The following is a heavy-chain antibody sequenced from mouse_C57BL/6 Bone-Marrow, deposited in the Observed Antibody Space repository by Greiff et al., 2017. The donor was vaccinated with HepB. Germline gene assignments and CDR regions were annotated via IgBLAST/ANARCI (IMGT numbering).Heavy chain of an antibody. CDR3: AREVFDY. CDR2: ISDGGSYT. V-gene: IGHV5-4*01. J-gene: IGHJ2*01. Sequence: VQLKESGGGLVKPGGSLKLSCAASGFTFSSYAMSWVRQTPEKRLEWVATISDGGSYTYYPDNVKGRFTISRDNAKNNLYLQMSHLKSEDTAMYDCAREVFDYWGQGTTLTVSS. CDR1: GFTFSSYA.